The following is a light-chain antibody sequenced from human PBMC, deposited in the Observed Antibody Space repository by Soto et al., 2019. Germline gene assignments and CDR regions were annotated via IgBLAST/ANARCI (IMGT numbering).Light chain of an antibody. V-gene: IGLV1-47*01. J-gene: IGLJ1*01. CDR1: SSNIGSNY. CDR2: RNN. CDR3: AAWDDSLSVPYV. Sequence: QSVLTQPPSASGTPGQRVTISCSGSSSNIGSNYVYWYQQLPGMAPKLLIYRNNQRPSGVPDRFSGSKSGTSASLAISGLRSEDEADYYCAAWDDSLSVPYVFGTGTKLTVL.